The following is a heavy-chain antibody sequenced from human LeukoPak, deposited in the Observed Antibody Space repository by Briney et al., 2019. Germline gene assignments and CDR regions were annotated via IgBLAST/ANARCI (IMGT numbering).Heavy chain of an antibody. Sequence: SETLSLTYTVSGGSISSSSYYWGWIRQPPGKGLEWIGSIYYSGSTYYNPSLKSRVTISVDTSKNQFSLKLSSVTAADTAVYYCARDLIPLYASYDWGQGTLVTVSS. J-gene: IGHJ4*02. CDR2: IYYSGST. V-gene: IGHV4-39*07. CDR1: GGSISSSSYY. CDR3: ARDLIPLYASYD. D-gene: IGHD2/OR15-2a*01.